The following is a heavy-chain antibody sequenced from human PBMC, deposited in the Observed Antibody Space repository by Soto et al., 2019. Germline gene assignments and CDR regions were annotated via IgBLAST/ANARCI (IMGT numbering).Heavy chain of an antibody. CDR2: KVNHGGSN. Sequence: QVQLVESGGGVVQPGTSLRLSCAASGFLFSRFGMHWVRQAPGKGLEWVAVKVNHGGSNDYADSVRGRFTISRDNSRNTLFLEMSSLRVEDTAISYCARDDEYDDNGLDSWGQGTLVTVSS. CDR3: ARDDEYDDNGLDS. D-gene: IGHD1-1*01. CDR1: GFLFSRFG. J-gene: IGHJ5*01. V-gene: IGHV3-33*01.